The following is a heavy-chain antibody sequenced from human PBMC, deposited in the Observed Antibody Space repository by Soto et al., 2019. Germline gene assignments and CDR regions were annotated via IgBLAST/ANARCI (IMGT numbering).Heavy chain of an antibody. CDR2: ISTSIDAT. CDR3: AKDRTVAARNFDY. V-gene: IGHV3-23*01. J-gene: IGHJ4*02. D-gene: IGHD6-6*01. Sequence: GGSLRLACAASGFTFSNYAMGWVRQAPGKGLEWVSSISTSIDATYYADSVKGRFTISRDDSKNTLYLQMSSLRAEDTAVYYCAKDRTVAARNFDYWGQGTLVTVSS. CDR1: GFTFSNYA.